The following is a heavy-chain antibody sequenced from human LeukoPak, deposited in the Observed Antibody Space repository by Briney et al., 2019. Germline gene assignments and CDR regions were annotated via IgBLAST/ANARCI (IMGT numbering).Heavy chain of an antibody. D-gene: IGHD1-26*01. CDR3: ARVLGGSSPFDY. Sequence: PSETLSLTCAVSGYSISSGYYWGWIRQPPGKGLEGIGSIYHSGTTHYTPSLKSRVTISVDTSKNQFSLKLSSVTAADTAIYYCARVLGGSSPFDYWGQGTLVTVSS. CDR1: GYSISSGYY. J-gene: IGHJ4*02. V-gene: IGHV4-38-2*01. CDR2: IYHSGTT.